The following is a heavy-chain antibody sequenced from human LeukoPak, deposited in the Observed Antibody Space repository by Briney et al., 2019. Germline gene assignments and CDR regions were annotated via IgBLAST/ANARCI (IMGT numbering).Heavy chain of an antibody. CDR2: IYSGGST. CDR3: ARGPPYYDFWSGYHDAFDI. J-gene: IGHJ3*02. CDR1: GFTVSSNY. D-gene: IGHD3-3*01. V-gene: IGHV3-53*01. Sequence: QPGGSLRLSCAASGFTVSSNYMSWVRQAPGKGLEWVSVIYSGGSTYYADSVKGRLTISRDNSKNTLYLQMNSLRAEDTAVYYCARGPPYYDFWSGYHDAFDIWGQGTMVTVSS.